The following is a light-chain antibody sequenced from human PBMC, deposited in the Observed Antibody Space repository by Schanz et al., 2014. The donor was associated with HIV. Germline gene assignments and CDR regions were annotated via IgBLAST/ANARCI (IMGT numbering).Light chain of an antibody. V-gene: IGKV1-39*01. CDR3: QQSSSTPLT. CDR1: QTVSRF. J-gene: IGKJ4*01. Sequence: DIQMTQSPSSLSASVGDRVTISCRASQTVSRFLNWYQQKPGKAPKLLIYAASSLQSGVPSRFSGSGSGTDFTLTISSLQPEDFATYYCQQSSSTPLTFGGGTKVETK. CDR2: AAS.